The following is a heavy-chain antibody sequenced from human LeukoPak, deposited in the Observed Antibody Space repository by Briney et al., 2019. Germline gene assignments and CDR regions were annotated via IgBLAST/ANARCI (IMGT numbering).Heavy chain of an antibody. Sequence: SETLSLTCAVYGGSFSGYYWSWIRQPPGKGLEWIGGINHSGSTNYIPSLKSRVTISVDTSKNQFSLKLSSVTAADTAVYYCARGFRAAKQWGQGTLVTVSS. CDR2: INHSGST. D-gene: IGHD1/OR15-1a*01. V-gene: IGHV4-34*01. CDR1: GGSFSGYY. CDR3: ARGFRAAKQ. J-gene: IGHJ4*02.